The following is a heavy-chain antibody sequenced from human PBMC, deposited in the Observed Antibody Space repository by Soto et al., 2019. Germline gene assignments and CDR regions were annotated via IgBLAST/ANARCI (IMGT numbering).Heavy chain of an antibody. CDR3: AGVLLWFGELPGAFDI. CDR1: GGSVSSGSYY. J-gene: IGHJ3*02. V-gene: IGHV4-61*01. D-gene: IGHD3-10*01. CDR2: IYYSGST. Sequence: QVQLQESGPGLVKPSETLSLTCTVSGGSVSSGSYYWSWIRQPPGKGLEWIGYIYYSGSTNYNPSLNSRVTISVDTSKNQFSLKLSSVTAADTAVYYCAGVLLWFGELPGAFDIWGQGTMVTVSS.